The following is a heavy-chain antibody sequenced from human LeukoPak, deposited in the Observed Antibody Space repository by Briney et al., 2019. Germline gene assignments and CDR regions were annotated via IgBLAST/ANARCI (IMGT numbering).Heavy chain of an antibody. CDR3: VREPTRRNLQTYGAWDAFDI. D-gene: IGHD4-17*01. Sequence: GGSLRLSCTASGFSFRSYGMNWVRQAPGKGLEWISYISEDGETTYYADSVKGRFTISRSNAENSLFLQMNSLRAEDTAVYFCVREPTRRNLQTYGAWDAFDIWGQGTMVTVSS. J-gene: IGHJ3*02. V-gene: IGHV3-48*04. CDR2: ISEDGETT. CDR1: GFSFRSYG.